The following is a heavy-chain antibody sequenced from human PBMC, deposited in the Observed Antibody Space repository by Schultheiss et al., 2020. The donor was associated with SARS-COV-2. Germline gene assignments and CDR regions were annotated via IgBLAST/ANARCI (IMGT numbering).Heavy chain of an antibody. CDR1: GFTFSSYA. CDR3: ARDPARELLRVGWFDP. J-gene: IGHJ5*02. Sequence: GGSLRLSCAASGFTFSSYAMHWVRQAPGKGLEWVAVISYDGSNKYYADSVKGRFTISRDNSKNTLYLQMNSLRAEDTAVYYCARDPARELLRVGWFDPWGQGTLVTVSS. D-gene: IGHD1-26*01. V-gene: IGHV3-30*04. CDR2: ISYDGSNK.